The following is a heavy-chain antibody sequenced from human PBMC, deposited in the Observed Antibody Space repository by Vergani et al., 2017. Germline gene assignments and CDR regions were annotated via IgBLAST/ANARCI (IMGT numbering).Heavy chain of an antibody. CDR1: GYTFTSYY. D-gene: IGHD3-9*01. CDR3: ARGDYGILTGYRY. J-gene: IGHJ4*02. V-gene: IGHV1-46*03. Sequence: QVQLVQSGAEVKKPGASAKVSCKASGYTFTSYYMHWVRQAPGQGLEWMGIINPSGGSTSYAQKFQGRVTMTRDTSTSTVYMELSSLRSEDTAIYYCARGDYGILTGYRYWGQGTLVTVSA. CDR2: INPSGGST.